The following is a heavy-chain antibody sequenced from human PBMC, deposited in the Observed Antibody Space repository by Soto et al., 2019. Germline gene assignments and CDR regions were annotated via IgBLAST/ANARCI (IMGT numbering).Heavy chain of an antibody. Sequence: QVQLVQSGAEVKKHGASVKVSCKASGYTFTSYDINWVRQATGQGLEWMGWMNPNSGNTGYAQKFQGRVTMTRNTPTSTAYMELSSLRSEYTAVYYCARGLRIVVANEYYFDYWGQGTLVTVSS. V-gene: IGHV1-8*01. CDR3: ARGLRIVVANEYYFDY. CDR1: GYTFTSYD. CDR2: MNPNSGNT. D-gene: IGHD3-22*01. J-gene: IGHJ4*02.